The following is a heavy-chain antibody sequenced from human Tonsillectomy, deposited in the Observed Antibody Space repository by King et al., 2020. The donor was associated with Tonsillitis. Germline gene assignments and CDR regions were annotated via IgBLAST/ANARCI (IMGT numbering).Heavy chain of an antibody. CDR1: GGSISSDNYY. J-gene: IGHJ4*02. CDR3: ARHLVGGTGEYYFDY. V-gene: IGHV4-39*01. CDR2: VYYNGNT. Sequence: LQLQESGPGLVTPSETLSLTCTVSGGSISSDNYYWGWIRQPPGKRLEWIGTVYYNGNTYYNPSLKSRGTISVDTYKNQFSLRLNSVTAADTAVYFCARHLVGGTGEYYFDYWGQGTLVIVSS. D-gene: IGHD1-26*01.